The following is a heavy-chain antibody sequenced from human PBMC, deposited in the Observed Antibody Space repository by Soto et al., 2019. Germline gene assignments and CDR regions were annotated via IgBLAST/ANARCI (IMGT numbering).Heavy chain of an antibody. CDR1: GYTFTSYG. CDR2: VSAYNGNT. Sequence: QVQLVQSGAEVKKPGASVKVSCKASGYTFTSYGISWVRQAPGQGIEWMGRVSAYNGNTTYAQKLQGRFVMTTHTSASTAYMEPRSLRSADTAMYYCAGVVVALGHRFGPWSQGTLVTVSS. D-gene: IGHD2-15*01. J-gene: IGHJ5*02. V-gene: IGHV1-18*01. CDR3: AGVVVALGHRFGP.